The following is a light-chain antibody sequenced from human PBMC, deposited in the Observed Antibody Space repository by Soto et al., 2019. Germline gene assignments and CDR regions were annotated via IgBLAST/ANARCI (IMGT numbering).Light chain of an antibody. J-gene: IGKJ1*01. Sequence: ENVLTQSPGPLSLSPGERATLSCRASQRVGTYLAWYQHKPGQAPRLLIFDASKRATGIPARFSGSGSGTDFTLTISSLEPEDFAVYYCQHRIHCPSWTFGEGTNVEIK. CDR2: DAS. CDR1: QRVGTY. CDR3: QHRIHCPSWT. V-gene: IGKV3-11*01.